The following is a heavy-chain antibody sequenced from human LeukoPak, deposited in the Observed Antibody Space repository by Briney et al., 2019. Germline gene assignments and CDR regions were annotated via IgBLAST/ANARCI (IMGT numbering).Heavy chain of an antibody. CDR2: ISPNNGRT. V-gene: IGHV1-18*01. J-gene: IGHJ3*01. CDR3: AREEGAPIAAANV. CDR1: GYTFSTYT. D-gene: IGHD6-13*01. Sequence: ASVKVSCKASGYTFSTYTTSWVRQAPGQGLEWMGWISPNNGRTNYAQRLQGRVTMTTDTSTSTAYMELRSLRSDDTAVYYCAREEGAPIAAANVWGLGTMVTVSS.